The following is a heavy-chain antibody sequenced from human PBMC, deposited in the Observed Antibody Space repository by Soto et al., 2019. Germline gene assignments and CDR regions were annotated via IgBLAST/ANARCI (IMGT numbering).Heavy chain of an antibody. Sequence: KQSQTLSLTCAISGDSVSSNSAAWNWIRQSPSRGLEWLGRTYYRSKWYNDYAVSVKSRITINPDTSKNQFSLQLYAVTPEDTAVYYCARARVGGVHNCNDVVFDAIDIWGQGTMVTVSS. D-gene: IGHD1-1*01. J-gene: IGHJ3*02. V-gene: IGHV6-1*01. CDR2: TYYRSKWYN. CDR3: ARARVGGVHNCNDVVFDAIDI. CDR1: GDSVSSNSAA.